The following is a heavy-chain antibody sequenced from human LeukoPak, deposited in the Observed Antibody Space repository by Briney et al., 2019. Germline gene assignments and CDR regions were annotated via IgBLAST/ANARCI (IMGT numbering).Heavy chain of an antibody. Sequence: GGSLRLSCAASGFTFSSYSMNWVRQAPGKGLEWVSSISSSSSYIYYADSVKGRFTISRDNAKNSLYLQMNSLRAEDTAVYYCARDRGVVTASAKAYYYHGMDVWGQGTLVTVSS. V-gene: IGHV3-21*01. J-gene: IGHJ6*02. CDR2: ISSSSSYI. CDR1: GFTFSSYS. D-gene: IGHD2-21*02. CDR3: ARDRGVVTASAKAYYYHGMDV.